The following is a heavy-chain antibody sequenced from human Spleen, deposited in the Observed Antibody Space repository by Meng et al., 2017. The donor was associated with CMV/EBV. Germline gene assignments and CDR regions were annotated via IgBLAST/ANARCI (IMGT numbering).Heavy chain of an antibody. CDR3: AREEAVVAAAFDL. CDR1: GFTFSNYA. D-gene: IGHD2-2*01. CDR2: IPFDSNNQ. J-gene: IGHJ4*02. V-gene: IGHV3-30-3*01. Sequence: ASGFTFSNYALRWVRQAPGKGLEWVALIPFDSNNQYYTDSVKGRFTISRDNSRNTLYLHMKRLRPDDTSVYFCAREEAVVAAAFDLWGQGTLVTVSS.